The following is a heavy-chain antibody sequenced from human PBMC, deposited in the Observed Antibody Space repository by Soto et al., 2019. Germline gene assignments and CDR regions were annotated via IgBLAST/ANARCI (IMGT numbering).Heavy chain of an antibody. CDR2: IKHSGSS. Sequence: SDAQSLTCAVYSGSIRHYYWNCIRHTPGKGLEWIGKIKHSGSSNYNPSLRSRVSSSVDMSKNQFSLRLTSVTAADTAVYYCARGGSSDWQVALDIWGQGTMVTV. CDR1: SGSIRHYY. CDR3: ARGGSSDWQVALDI. V-gene: IGHV4-34*01. D-gene: IGHD6-19*01. J-gene: IGHJ3*02.